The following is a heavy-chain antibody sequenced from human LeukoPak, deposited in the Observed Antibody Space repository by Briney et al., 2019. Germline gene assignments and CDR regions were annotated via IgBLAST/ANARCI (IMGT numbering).Heavy chain of an antibody. CDR3: ARIRDAYNDAYDS. D-gene: IGHD5-24*01. Sequence: ASVKDSCMASRYTFTNYYIHWVRQAPGQGREWMGLINPGGANTNYAQNFQGRGTMTRDTSTSTVYMELGSLGSQSTALYFRARIRDAYNDAYDSWGQGTVLTVHS. J-gene: IGHJ3*02. CDR2: INPGGANT. CDR1: RYTFTNYY. V-gene: IGHV1-46*01.